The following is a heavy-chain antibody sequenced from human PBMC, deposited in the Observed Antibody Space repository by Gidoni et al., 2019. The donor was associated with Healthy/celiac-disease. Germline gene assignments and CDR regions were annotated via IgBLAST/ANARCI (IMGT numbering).Heavy chain of an antibody. CDR1: GESLSGYS. Sequence: QVQLQQWGAGLLKPSETLSHTCAVYGESLSGYSWNWIRQPPGKGLVWIGEINHSENTNYSPSLKSRVTISVDTSKNQFSLKLSSVTAADTAVYYCAREPIFGPIDYWGQGTLVTVSS. D-gene: IGHD3-3*01. J-gene: IGHJ4*02. CDR3: AREPIFGPIDY. V-gene: IGHV4-34*01. CDR2: INHSENT.